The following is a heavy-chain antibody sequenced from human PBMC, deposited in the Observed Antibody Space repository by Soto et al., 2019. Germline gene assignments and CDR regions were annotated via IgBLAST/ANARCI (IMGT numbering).Heavy chain of an antibody. J-gene: IGHJ4*02. CDR2: IYPGNSDT. CDR1: GNSFISNW. CDR3: ARVTNWNFEY. D-gene: IGHD1-20*01. V-gene: IGHV5-51*01. Sequence: VQLVQSGAEVKKPGESLKISCKGSGNSFISNWIAWVRQMPGKGLEWMGIIYPGNSDTRYSPSFQGQVIISADTSISPAYLQWSSLKASDTAIYYCARVTNWNFEYWGQGILVTVSS.